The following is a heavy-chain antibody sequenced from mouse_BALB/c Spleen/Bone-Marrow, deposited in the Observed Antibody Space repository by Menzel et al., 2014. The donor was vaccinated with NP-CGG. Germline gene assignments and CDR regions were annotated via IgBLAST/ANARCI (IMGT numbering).Heavy chain of an antibody. V-gene: IGHV10-1*02. CDR3: VRGIYYYGSNYKNSALDY. Sequence: EVKLMESGGGLVQPKGLLKLSCAASGFTFNTFAMNWVRQAPGKGLEWVARIRSKSNNFATYYADSVKDRFTISRDDSQSMLYLQMNNLKTEDTAMYYCVRGIYYYGSNYKNSALDYWGQGTSVTASS. D-gene: IGHD1-1*01. J-gene: IGHJ4*01. CDR2: IRSKSNNFAT. CDR1: GFTFNTFA.